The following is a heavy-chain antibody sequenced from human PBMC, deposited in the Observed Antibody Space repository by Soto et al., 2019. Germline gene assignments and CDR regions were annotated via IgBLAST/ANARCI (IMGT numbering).Heavy chain of an antibody. CDR2: IYSGGST. Sequence: EVQLVESGGGLLQPGGSLRLSCAASGVTVSSNYMSWVRQAPGKGLEWVSVIYSGGSTYYADSVKGRFTISRDNSKNTRGLQRNGRRGEDTGVYYCARHGYNYGGGYFDYWGQGALVTVSS. J-gene: IGHJ4*02. CDR1: GVTVSSNY. V-gene: IGHV3-66*04. CDR3: ARHGYNYGGGYFDY. D-gene: IGHD5-18*01.